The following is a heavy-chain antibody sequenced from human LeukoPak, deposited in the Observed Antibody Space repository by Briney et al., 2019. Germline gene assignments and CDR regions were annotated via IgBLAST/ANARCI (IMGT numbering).Heavy chain of an antibody. D-gene: IGHD1-26*01. CDR1: GGSISSSSYY. CDR2: IYYSGST. V-gene: IGHV4-39*01. Sequence: SETLSLTCTVSGGSISSSSYYWGWIRQPPGKGLEWIGSIYYSGSTYYNPSLKSRVTISVDTSKNQFSLKLSSVTAADTAVYYCARGAGSYGIYYFDYWGQGTLVTVSS. J-gene: IGHJ4*02. CDR3: ARGAGSYGIYYFDY.